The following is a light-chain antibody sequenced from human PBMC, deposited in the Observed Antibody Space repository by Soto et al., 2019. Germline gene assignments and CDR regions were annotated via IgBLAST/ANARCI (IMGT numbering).Light chain of an antibody. CDR3: QQYGSSPPNT. Sequence: EIVLTQSPGTLSLSPGERATLSCRASQSVSSSYLAWYQQKPGQAPRLLIYGASSRATGIPDRFSGSGSGTDFPLTISRLEPEDCAVYYCQQYGSSPPNTFGQGTKLEIK. V-gene: IGKV3-20*01. CDR1: QSVSSSY. CDR2: GAS. J-gene: IGKJ2*01.